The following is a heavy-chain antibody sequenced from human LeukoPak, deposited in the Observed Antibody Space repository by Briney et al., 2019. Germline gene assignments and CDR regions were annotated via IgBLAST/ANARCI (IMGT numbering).Heavy chain of an antibody. CDR2: ISGSGGST. Sequence: GGSLRLSCAASGFTFSSYGMSWVRQAPGKGLEWVSAISGSGGSTYYADSVKGRFTISRDNAKNSLYLQMNSLRAEDTALYYCARDGRDGYIDYWGQGTLVTVSS. D-gene: IGHD5-24*01. V-gene: IGHV3-23*01. J-gene: IGHJ4*02. CDR3: ARDGRDGYIDY. CDR1: GFTFSSYG.